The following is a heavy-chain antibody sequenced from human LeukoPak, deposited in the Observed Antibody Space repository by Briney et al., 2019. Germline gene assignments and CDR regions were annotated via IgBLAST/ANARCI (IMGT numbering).Heavy chain of an antibody. CDR3: ARGGYYAGYQFDY. D-gene: IGHD3-22*01. CDR2: ISSGSSYT. CDR1: GFTFSDYY. V-gene: IGHV3-11*06. J-gene: IGHJ4*02. Sequence: PGGSLRLSCAASGFTFSDYYMSWIRQTPGKGLEWVSYISSGSSYTNYADSVKGRFAISRDNAKNSLYLQMDSLRAEDTAVYYCARGGYYAGYQFDYWGQGTLVTVSS.